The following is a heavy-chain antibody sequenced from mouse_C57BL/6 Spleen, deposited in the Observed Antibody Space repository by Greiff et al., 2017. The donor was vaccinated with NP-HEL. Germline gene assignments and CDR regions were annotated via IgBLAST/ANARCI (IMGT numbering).Heavy chain of an antibody. Sequence: EVMLVESGGDLVKPGGSLKLSCAASGFTFSSYGMSWVRQTPDKRLEWVATISSGGSYTYYPDSVKGRFTISRDNAKNTLYLQMSSLKSEDTAMYYCASPYVSSYGAMDYWGQGTSVTVSS. J-gene: IGHJ4*01. CDR3: ASPYVSSYGAMDY. CDR2: ISSGGSYT. V-gene: IGHV5-6*01. D-gene: IGHD1-1*01. CDR1: GFTFSSYG.